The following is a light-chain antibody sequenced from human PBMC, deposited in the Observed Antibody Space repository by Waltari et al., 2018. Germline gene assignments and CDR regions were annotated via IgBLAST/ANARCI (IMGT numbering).Light chain of an antibody. J-gene: IGLJ2*01. CDR1: SGNIASNF. CDR2: EDD. Sequence: NFMLTQPHSVSESPGETVTISCTRSSGNIASNFVQWYQLRPGTAPTTVIYEDDQRPSGVPDRFSGSIDSSSNSAYLTISGLKTEDEADYYCQSYDTNNQVFGGGTKLTVL. CDR3: QSYDTNNQV. V-gene: IGLV6-57*03.